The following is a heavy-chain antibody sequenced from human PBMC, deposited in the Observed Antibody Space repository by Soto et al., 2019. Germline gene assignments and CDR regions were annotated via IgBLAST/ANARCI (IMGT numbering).Heavy chain of an antibody. J-gene: IGHJ6*02. D-gene: IGHD3-10*01. V-gene: IGHV3-23*01. CDR2: ISFNGGVI. Sequence: DVQLLESGGGVVQPGGSLRLSCAASGVVVRNLTMNWVRQGPGKGLEYVAIISFNGGVIFDADSVRGRFTISKDNAKNILYLDMTNLRHEDSGVYYCAKIMVQGVLVDALDVWGRGTTVTVS. CDR3: AKIMVQGVLVDALDV. CDR1: GVVVRNLT.